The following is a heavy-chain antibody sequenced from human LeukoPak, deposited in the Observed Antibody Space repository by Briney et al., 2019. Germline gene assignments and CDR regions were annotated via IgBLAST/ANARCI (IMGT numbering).Heavy chain of an antibody. D-gene: IGHD3-22*01. CDR1: GFTFSYYG. CDR2: IQSDGSIE. CDR3: ARDIDSTGSYWYFDY. V-gene: IGHV3-33*01. Sequence: QPGGSLRLSCAASGFTFSYYGMHWDRQAPGKGLEWVAAIQSDGSIEYHADSVKGRLIISRDNSKNTLFLQMNSLRADDTAVYYCARDIDSTGSYWYFDYWGQGTLVTVSS. J-gene: IGHJ4*02.